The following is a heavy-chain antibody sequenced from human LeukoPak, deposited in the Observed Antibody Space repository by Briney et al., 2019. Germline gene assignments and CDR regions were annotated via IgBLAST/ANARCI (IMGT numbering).Heavy chain of an antibody. D-gene: IGHD3-16*01. CDR3: ARASFWESPVNWFDP. CDR2: INPKNGGA. J-gene: IGHJ5*02. CDR1: GYTFIGHY. V-gene: IGHV1-2*07. Sequence: ASVKVSCKTSGYTFIGHYIHWVRQAPGQGLEWMGWINPKNGGANYAPRFRGRVTLTRDRSTSTVYMELTRLTSDDTAVYYCARASFWESPVNWFDPWGQGTLVTVSS.